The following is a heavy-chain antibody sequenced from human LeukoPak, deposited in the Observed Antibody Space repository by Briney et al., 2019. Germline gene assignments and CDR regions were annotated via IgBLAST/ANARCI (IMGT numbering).Heavy chain of an antibody. D-gene: IGHD6-13*01. CDR1: SASISSSPYF. V-gene: IGHV4-39*07. J-gene: IGHJ6*03. CDR2: ISYSGTT. CDR3: ARGRDSSSWYVIKNYYYYMDV. Sequence: SETLSLTCTVSSASISSSPYFWGWIRQSPGQGLEWIGSISYSGTTYYNPSLKSRVTISVDTSKNQFSLKLSSVTAADTAVYYCARGRDSSSWYVIKNYYYYMDVWGKGTTVTVSS.